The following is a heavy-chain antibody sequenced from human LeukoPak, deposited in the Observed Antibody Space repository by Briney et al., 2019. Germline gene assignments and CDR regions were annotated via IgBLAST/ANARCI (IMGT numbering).Heavy chain of an antibody. CDR1: GYTFTSYY. CDR3: AREWAAAGPPDAFDL. J-gene: IGHJ3*01. V-gene: IGHV1-2*06. Sequence: AAVKVSCKASGYTFTSYYMHWVRQAPGQGLEWMGRINPNSGSTNYAQKFQGRVTMTRDTSISTAYMELRRLSSDDTAVYYCAREWAAAGPPDAFDLWGQGTMVTVSS. CDR2: INPNSGST. D-gene: IGHD6-13*01.